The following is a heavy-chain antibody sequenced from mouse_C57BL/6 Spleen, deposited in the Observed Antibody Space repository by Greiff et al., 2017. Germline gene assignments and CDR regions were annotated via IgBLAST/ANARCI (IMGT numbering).Heavy chain of an antibody. V-gene: IGHV1-59*01. D-gene: IGHD3-2*02. J-gene: IGHJ2*01. CDR1: GYTFTSYW. CDR2: IDPSDSYT. Sequence: VKLQQPGAELVRPGTSVQLSCKASGYTFTSYWMHWVKQRPGQGLEWIGVIDPSDSYTNYNQKFKGKATLTVDTSSSTAYMQLSSLTSEDSAVYYCARGPQDYWGQGTTLTVSS. CDR3: ARGPQDY.